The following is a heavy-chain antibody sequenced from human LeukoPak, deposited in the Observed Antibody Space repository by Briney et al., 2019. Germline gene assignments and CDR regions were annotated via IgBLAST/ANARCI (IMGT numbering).Heavy chain of an antibody. CDR2: IYYSGSA. CDR3: AKQVPYGSGSRGPDY. V-gene: IGHV4-59*01. D-gene: IGHD3-10*01. Sequence: SETLSLTCTVSGGSISSYYWSWIRQPPGKGLEWIGYIYYSGSANYHPSLKSRVTISVDTSKNRFSLRLSSVTAADTAVYYCAKQVPYGSGSRGPDYWGQGTLVTVSS. J-gene: IGHJ4*02. CDR1: GGSISSYY.